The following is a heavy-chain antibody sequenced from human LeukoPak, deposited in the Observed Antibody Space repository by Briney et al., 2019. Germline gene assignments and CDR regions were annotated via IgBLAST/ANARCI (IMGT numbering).Heavy chain of an antibody. CDR2: ISAYNGNT. Sequence: ASVKVSCKASRYTFTSYGISWVRQAPGQGLEWMGWISAYNGNTNYAQKLQGRVTMTTDTSTRTAYMELRSLRSDDTAVYYCARLGHTMNYYDSSGYYPLDYWGQGTLVTVPS. V-gene: IGHV1-18*01. J-gene: IGHJ4*02. CDR1: RYTFTSYG. D-gene: IGHD3-22*01. CDR3: ARLGHTMNYYDSSGYYPLDY.